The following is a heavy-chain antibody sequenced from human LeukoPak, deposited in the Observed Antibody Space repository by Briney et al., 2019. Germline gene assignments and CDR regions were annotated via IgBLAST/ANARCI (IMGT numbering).Heavy chain of an antibody. CDR1: GGSISSRNW. Sequence: SETLSLTCAVSGGSISSRNWWSWVRQPPGKGLEWIGEIYHSGSSNYNPSLKSRVTASVDKSKNQFSLILNSVTAADTAVYYCAKVGSGSWYDYWGQGTLVTVSS. V-gene: IGHV4-4*02. CDR3: AKVGSGSWYDY. CDR2: IYHSGSS. J-gene: IGHJ4*02. D-gene: IGHD6-13*01.